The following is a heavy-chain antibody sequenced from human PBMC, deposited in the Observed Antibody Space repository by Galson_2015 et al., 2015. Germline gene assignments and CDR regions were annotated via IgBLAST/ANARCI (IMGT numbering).Heavy chain of an antibody. J-gene: IGHJ4*02. Sequence: SLRLSCAASGFTFTNAWMSWVRQAPGKGLEWVGRIKRKTDGGTTDYAAPVKGRFTISRDDSKNTLCLQMNSLKTEDTAVYYCTTEEVAVAGTRVSGWNYYFDYWGQGSLVTVSS. CDR1: GFTFTNAW. CDR3: TTEEVAVAGTRVSGWNYYFDY. V-gene: IGHV3-15*01. CDR2: IKRKTDGGTT. D-gene: IGHD6-19*01.